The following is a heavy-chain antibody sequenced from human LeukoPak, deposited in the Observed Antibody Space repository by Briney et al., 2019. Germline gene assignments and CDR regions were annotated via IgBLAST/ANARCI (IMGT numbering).Heavy chain of an antibody. J-gene: IGHJ6*03. V-gene: IGHV4-31*03. CDR1: GDSIPSAGYL. CDR2: IYNSGST. Sequence: PSETLSLTCTVSGDSIPSAGYLGNWIRQHPGKGLEWIGYIYNSGSTSYNPSLKSRISISIDTSKNQFSLRLSSVTAADTAVYYCARDANDGYGGYMDVWGQGTTVTVSS. CDR3: ARDANDGYGGYMDV. D-gene: IGHD5-24*01.